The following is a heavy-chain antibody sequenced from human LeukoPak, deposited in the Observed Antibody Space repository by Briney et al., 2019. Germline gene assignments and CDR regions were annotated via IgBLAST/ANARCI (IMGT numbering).Heavy chain of an antibody. D-gene: IGHD6-13*01. CDR2: INHSGST. J-gene: IGHJ4*02. CDR3: ARGRYLTTLGGAAAGFLDY. V-gene: IGHV4-34*01. Sequence: SEALPLTCGVYGGSFSGYYWNWIRQSPGKGLEWIGEINHSGSTNYNPSLKSRVTMSVDTSQKQFSLRLTSVRAADTAVYYCARGRYLTTLGGAAAGFLDYWGQGTVVTVSS. CDR1: GGSFSGYY.